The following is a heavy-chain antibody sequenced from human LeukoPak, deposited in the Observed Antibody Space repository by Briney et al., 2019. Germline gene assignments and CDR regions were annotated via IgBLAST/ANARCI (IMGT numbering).Heavy chain of an antibody. D-gene: IGHD3-10*01. CDR2: ISGSGGST. J-gene: IGHJ4*02. Sequence: GGSLRLSCAASGFTFSSYGMSWVRQAPGKGLEWVSAISGSGGSTYYADSVKGRFTISRDNSKNTLYLQMNSLRAEDTAVYYCAKDKRGQVRGVIITAAGFDYWGQGTLVTVSS. CDR3: AKDKRGQVRGVIITAAGFDY. V-gene: IGHV3-23*01. CDR1: GFTFSSYG.